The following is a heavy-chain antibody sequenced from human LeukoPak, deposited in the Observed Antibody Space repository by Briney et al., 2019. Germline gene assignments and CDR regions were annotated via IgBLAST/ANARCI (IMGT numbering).Heavy chain of an antibody. CDR1: GGSISSYY. D-gene: IGHD2-2*01. Sequence: SETLSLTCTVSGGSISSYYWSWIRQPAGKGLEWIGRIYTSGSTNYNPSLKSRVTMSVDTSKNQFYLKLSSVTAADTAVYYCARERCSSTSCYSRYYYYMDVWGKGTTVTVSS. CDR2: IYTSGST. CDR3: ARERCSSTSCYSRYYYYMDV. V-gene: IGHV4-4*07. J-gene: IGHJ6*03.